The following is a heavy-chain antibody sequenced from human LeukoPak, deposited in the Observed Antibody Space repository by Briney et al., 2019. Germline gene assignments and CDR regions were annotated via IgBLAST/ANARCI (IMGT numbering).Heavy chain of an antibody. CDR1: GSTFSSYS. V-gene: IGHV3-48*01. CDR3: ARVPLRYFDWLARGLRGGYFDY. Sequence: PGGSLRLSCAASGSTFSSYSMNWVRQAPGKGLEWVSYISSSSSTIYYADSVKGRFTISRDNAKNSLYLQMNSLRAEDTAVYYCARVPLRYFDWLARGLRGGYFDYWGQGTLVTVSS. D-gene: IGHD3-9*01. CDR2: ISSSSSTI. J-gene: IGHJ4*02.